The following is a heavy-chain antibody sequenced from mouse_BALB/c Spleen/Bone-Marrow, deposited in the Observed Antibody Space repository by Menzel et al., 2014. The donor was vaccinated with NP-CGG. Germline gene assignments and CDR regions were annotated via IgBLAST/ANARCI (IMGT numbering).Heavy chain of an antibody. CDR3: ARNRDWDGAMDY. V-gene: IGHV2-2*03. D-gene: IGHD4-1*01. CDR2: IWSGGST. Sequence: QVQPQQPGHGLVQPSQSLSIPCTVSGFSLTSYGVYWVRQSPGKGLEWLGVIWSGGSTDYNAAFISRLSISKDNSKSQVFFKMNSLQSNDTAIYYCARNRDWDGAMDYWGQGTSVTVSS. J-gene: IGHJ4*01. CDR1: GFSLTSYG.